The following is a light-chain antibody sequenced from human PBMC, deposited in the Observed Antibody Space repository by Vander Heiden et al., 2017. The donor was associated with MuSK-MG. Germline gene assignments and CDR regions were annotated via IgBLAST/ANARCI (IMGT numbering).Light chain of an antibody. CDR3: SSYTGSNTLVV. Sequence: QSALPPPPSASASPGQSVPISCTGTSRDIRRSTDVTWYQQHPGKAPKLMTYEVYKRPSGVPDRFSGSKSGTTAFLTVSGLQTDDEADYYCSSYTGSNTLVVFGRGTKLTVL. CDR2: EVY. CDR1: SRDIRRSTD. J-gene: IGLJ2*01. V-gene: IGLV2-8*01.